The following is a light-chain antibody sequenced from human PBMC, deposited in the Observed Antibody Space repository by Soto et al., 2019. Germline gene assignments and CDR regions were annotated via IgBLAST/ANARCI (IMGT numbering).Light chain of an antibody. CDR1: RSNIGAGYD. J-gene: IGLJ1*01. Sequence: QSVPTPPPSVSGTPGQRVTIPYPRSRSNIGAGYDVHWKQQLPRTAPKLLSYNNITRPSGLRDRCSGSRSGTSASLAITGLQAEDEAVYYCQSYDRSLIVCYVFGSGTTATVL. CDR2: NNI. V-gene: IGLV1-40*01. CDR3: QSYDRSLIVCYV.